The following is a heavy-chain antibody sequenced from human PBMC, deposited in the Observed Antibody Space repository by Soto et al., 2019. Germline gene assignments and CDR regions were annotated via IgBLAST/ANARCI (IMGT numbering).Heavy chain of an antibody. CDR1: GFTFSSYD. V-gene: IGHV3-13*01. J-gene: IGHJ3*02. D-gene: IGHD3-10*01. CDR2: IGTAGDT. CDR3: ARQRRDTMVPEGLDAFDI. Sequence: PGGSLRLSCAASGFTFSSYDMHWVRQATGKGLEWVSAIGTAGDTYYPGSVKGRFTISRENDKNSLDLQMNSLRAGDTAVYYCARQRRDTMVPEGLDAFDIWGQGTMVTVSS.